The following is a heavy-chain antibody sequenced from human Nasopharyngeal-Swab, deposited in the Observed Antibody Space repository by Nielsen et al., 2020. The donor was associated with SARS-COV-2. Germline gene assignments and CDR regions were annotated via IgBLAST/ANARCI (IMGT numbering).Heavy chain of an antibody. Sequence: RQAPGKGLEWVGSICSGGTTYYNASLKSGVTISSDTSKSQFSLKLPSVTAADTAMYYCARQRNHVFDIWGQGTMVTVSS. J-gene: IGHJ3*02. CDR2: ICSGGTT. CDR3: ARQRNHVFDI. V-gene: IGHV4-39*01.